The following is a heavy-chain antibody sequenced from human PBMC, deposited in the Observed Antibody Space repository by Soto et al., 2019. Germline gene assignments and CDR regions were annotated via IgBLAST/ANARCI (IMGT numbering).Heavy chain of an antibody. V-gene: IGHV3-30*18. CDR1: GFTFSSYG. Sequence: QPGGSLRLSCAASGFTFSSYGMHWVRQAPGKGLEWVAVISYDGSNKYYADSVKGRFTISRDNSKNTLYLQMNSLRAEDTAVYYCAKDQRGYSYGHECFDYWGQGTLVTVSS. CDR3: AKDQRGYSYGHECFDY. J-gene: IGHJ4*02. CDR2: ISYDGSNK. D-gene: IGHD5-18*01.